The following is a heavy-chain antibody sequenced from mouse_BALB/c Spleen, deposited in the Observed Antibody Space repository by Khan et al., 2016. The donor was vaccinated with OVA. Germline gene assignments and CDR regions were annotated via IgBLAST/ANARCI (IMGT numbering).Heavy chain of an antibody. Sequence: QIQLVQSGPELKKPGETVRISFKASGYTFTTAGIQWVQKMPGKGLKWIGWINTHSGVPKYAEDFKGRFAFSLEISVNTAYLQITNLKNEYTATYFCARGGAAYYRNDGGAMEYWGQGTSVTVSS. D-gene: IGHD2-12*01. V-gene: IGHV9-4*02. CDR1: GYTFTTAG. CDR2: INTHSGVP. CDR3: ARGGAAYYRNDGGAMEY. J-gene: IGHJ4*01.